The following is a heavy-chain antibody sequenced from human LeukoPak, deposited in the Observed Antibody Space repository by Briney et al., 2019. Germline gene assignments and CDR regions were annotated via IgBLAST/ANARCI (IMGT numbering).Heavy chain of an antibody. V-gene: IGHV4-59*01. Sequence: SETLSLTCTVSGGSISSYYWSWIRQPPGKGLEWIGYIYYSGSTNYNPSLKSRVTISVDTSKNQFSLKLSSVAAADTAVYYCARDHGEMATITSDAFDIWGQGTMVTVSS. D-gene: IGHD5-24*01. CDR1: GGSISSYY. J-gene: IGHJ3*02. CDR3: ARDHGEMATITSDAFDI. CDR2: IYYSGST.